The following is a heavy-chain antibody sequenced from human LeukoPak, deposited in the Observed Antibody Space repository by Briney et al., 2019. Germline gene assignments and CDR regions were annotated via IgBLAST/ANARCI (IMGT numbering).Heavy chain of an antibody. Sequence: SETLSLTCGVYGGSFSDYYWSWIRQPPGKGLEWIGEINHSGSTNYNPSLKSRVTISVDTSKNQFSLKVNSVTAADTAVYYCARDQSHLDDLSGWYDPPDYWGQGTLVTVSS. J-gene: IGHJ4*02. CDR1: GGSFSDYY. CDR2: INHSGST. V-gene: IGHV4-34*01. D-gene: IGHD6-19*01. CDR3: ARDQSHLDDLSGWYDPPDY.